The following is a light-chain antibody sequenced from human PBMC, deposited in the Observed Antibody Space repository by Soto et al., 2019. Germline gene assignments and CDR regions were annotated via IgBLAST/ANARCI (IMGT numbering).Light chain of an antibody. CDR1: MRDVGAYNL. V-gene: IGLV2-14*01. CDR2: EVR. J-gene: IGLJ3*02. Sequence: QSVLTQPASVSGSAGQSITISCSGTMRDVGAYNLVSWYQQHPGTAPKLIIYEVRNRPSGISSRFSGSRSGNTASLTISGLQSEDEADYYCAAWDDSLNGWVFGGGTKLTVL. CDR3: AAWDDSLNGWV.